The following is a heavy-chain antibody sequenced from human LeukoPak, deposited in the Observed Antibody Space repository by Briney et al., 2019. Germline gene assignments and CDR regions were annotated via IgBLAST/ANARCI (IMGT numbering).Heavy chain of an antibody. CDR2: IYHSGST. Sequence: PSETLSLTCTVSGYSISSGYYWGWIRQPPGKGLEWIGSIYHSGSTFYNSSLKSRVTISVDTSKNQFSLKLTSVTAADTAVFYCARRDSSGYPVYNWFDPWGQGTLVTVSS. CDR3: ARRDSSGYPVYNWFDP. D-gene: IGHD3-22*01. J-gene: IGHJ5*02. CDR1: GYSISSGYY. V-gene: IGHV4-38-2*02.